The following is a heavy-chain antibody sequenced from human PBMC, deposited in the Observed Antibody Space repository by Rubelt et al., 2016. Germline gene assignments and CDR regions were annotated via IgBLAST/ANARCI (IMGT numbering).Heavy chain of an antibody. CDR1: VYTFTIYY. Sequence: NNPFSSFNFSFNSSVYTFTIYYMHFLRHSPGQGLEWMGIINPSGGSTSYAQKVQGRVTMTRDTSTSTVYMELSSLRSEDTAVYYCARDLDVRGEIDYWGQGTLVTVSS. J-gene: IGHJ4*02. CDR3: ARDLDVRGEIDY. D-gene: IGHD3-16*01. CDR2: INPSGGST. V-gene: IGHV1-46*03.